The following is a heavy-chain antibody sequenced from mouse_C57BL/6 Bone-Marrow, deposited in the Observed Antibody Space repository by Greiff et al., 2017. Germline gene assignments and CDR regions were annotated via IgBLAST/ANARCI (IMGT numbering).Heavy chain of an antibody. CDR3: ASRTGSAMDY. J-gene: IGHJ4*01. V-gene: IGHV1-69*01. D-gene: IGHD4-1*01. CDR1: GYTFTSYW. CDR2: IDPSDSYT. Sequence: QVQLQQPGAELVMPGASVKLSCKASGYTFTSYWMHWVKQRPGQGLEWIGEIDPSDSYTNYNQKFKGKSTLTVDKSSSTAYMQLSSLTSEDSAVYYCASRTGSAMDYWGQGTSVTVSS.